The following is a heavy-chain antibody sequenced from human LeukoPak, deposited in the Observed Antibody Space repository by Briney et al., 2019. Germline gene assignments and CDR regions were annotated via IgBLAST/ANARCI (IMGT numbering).Heavy chain of an antibody. D-gene: IGHD6-19*01. J-gene: IGHJ4*02. CDR1: GYTFTGYY. CDR3: ARDPSDMYSSGWYDY. V-gene: IGHV1-2*02. CDR2: INPNSGGT. Sequence: ASVKVSCKASGYTFTGYYMHWVRQAPGQGLEWRGWINPNSGGTNYAQKFQGRVTMTRDTSISTAYMELSRLRSDDTAVYYCARDPSDMYSSGWYDYWGQGTLVTVSS.